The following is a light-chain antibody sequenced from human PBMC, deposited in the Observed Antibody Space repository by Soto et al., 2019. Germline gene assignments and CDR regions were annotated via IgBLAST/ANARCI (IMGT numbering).Light chain of an antibody. CDR1: QSIRNW. Sequence: DIPMSQSPSTLSATVGDRVTIPCRASQSIRNWLAWYQDKPGKAPKLLIYGASSLESGVPSRFSGSGSGTEFTLTISSLQPDDFATYYCQHYNSYSEAFAQGTKVAIK. CDR3: QHYNSYSEA. J-gene: IGKJ1*01. V-gene: IGKV1-5*01. CDR2: GAS.